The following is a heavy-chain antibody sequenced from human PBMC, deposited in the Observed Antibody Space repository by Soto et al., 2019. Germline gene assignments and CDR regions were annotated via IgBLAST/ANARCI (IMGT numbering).Heavy chain of an antibody. V-gene: IGHV1-46*01. Sequence: GASVKVSCKASGYTFTSYYMHWVRQAPGQGLEWMGIINPSGGSTSYAQKFQGRVTMTRDTSTSTVYMELSSLRSEDTAVYYCARKYCSSTSCYGGSGMYYFDYWGQGTLVTVSS. CDR1: GYTFTSYY. J-gene: IGHJ4*02. CDR2: INPSGGST. D-gene: IGHD2-2*01. CDR3: ARKYCSSTSCYGGSGMYYFDY.